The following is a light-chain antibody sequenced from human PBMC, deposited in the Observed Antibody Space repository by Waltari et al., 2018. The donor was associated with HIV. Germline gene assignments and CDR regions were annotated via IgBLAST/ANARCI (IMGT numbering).Light chain of an antibody. CDR1: SPNIGSNR. Sequence: QSVLTQSPSASGAPGQRVAISCSGSSPNIGSNRLHWFQPLPGTAPKLLIFDNNQRPSGVPDRFSGSKSGTSASLAISGLQSEDEADYYCAAWDGSLNGYVFGTGTQVTVL. CDR3: AAWDGSLNGYV. J-gene: IGLJ1*01. CDR2: DNN. V-gene: IGLV1-44*01.